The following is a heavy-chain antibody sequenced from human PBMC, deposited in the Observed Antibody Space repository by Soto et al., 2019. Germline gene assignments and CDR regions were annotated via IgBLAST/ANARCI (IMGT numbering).Heavy chain of an antibody. CDR1: GYSFTSYW. D-gene: IGHD3-22*01. CDR2: IYPGDSDT. J-gene: IGHJ4*02. V-gene: IGHV5-51*01. Sequence: GESLKISCKGSGYSFTSYWIGWVRQMPGKGLEWMGIIYPGDSDTRYGPSFQGQVTISANKSITAAYLQWSSLKASDTAMYYCARFGEPTMNVYYLVFWGPGTLLTVSS. CDR3: ARFGEPTMNVYYLVF.